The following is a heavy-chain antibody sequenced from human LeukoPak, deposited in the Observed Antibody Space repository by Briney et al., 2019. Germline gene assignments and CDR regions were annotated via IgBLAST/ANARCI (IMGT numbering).Heavy chain of an antibody. J-gene: IGHJ4*02. CDR1: GGSVSSGSYY. D-gene: IGHD1-20*01. CDR2: IHNSGST. V-gene: IGHV4-61*01. CDR3: ARVNRYNWNYVDY. Sequence: SETLSLTCTVSGGSVSSGSYYWSWIRQPPGKGLEWIGFIHNSGSTKYNPSLMSRVTISVDTSKNQFSLKLSSVTAAETAVYYCARVNRYNWNYVDYWGQGTLVTVSS.